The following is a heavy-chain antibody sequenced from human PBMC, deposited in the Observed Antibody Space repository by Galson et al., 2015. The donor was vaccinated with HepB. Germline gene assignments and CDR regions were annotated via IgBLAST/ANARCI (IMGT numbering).Heavy chain of an antibody. D-gene: IGHD4-17*01. CDR3: AAVTGSRSPYLGGMDV. V-gene: IGHV1-2*04. CDR1: GYTFTGYY. J-gene: IGHJ6*02. CDR2: INPNSGGT. Sequence: QSGAEVKKPGESLKISCKGSGYTFTGYYMHWVRQAPGQGLEWMGWINPNSGGTNYAQKFQGWVTMTRDTSISTAYMELSRLRSDDTAVYYCAAVTGSRSPYLGGMDVWGQGTTVTVSS.